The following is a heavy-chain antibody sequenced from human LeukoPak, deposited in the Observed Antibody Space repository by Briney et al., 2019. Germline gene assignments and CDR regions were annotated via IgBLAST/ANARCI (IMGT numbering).Heavy chain of an antibody. CDR3: ARKSGSYYPVDNYYYYMDV. J-gene: IGHJ6*03. D-gene: IGHD1-26*01. Sequence: GGSLRLSCAVPGFTFSSYAMNWVRQAPGKGLEWVANIKQDGSEKYYVDSVKGRFTISRDNAKNSLYLQMNSLRAEDTAVYYCARKSGSYYPVDNYYYYMDVWGKGTTVTVSS. CDR2: IKQDGSEK. V-gene: IGHV3-7*01. CDR1: GFTFSSYA.